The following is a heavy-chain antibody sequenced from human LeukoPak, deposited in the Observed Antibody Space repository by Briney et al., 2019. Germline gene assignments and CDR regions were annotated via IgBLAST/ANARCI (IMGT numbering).Heavy chain of an antibody. CDR2: ISSSGSTK. CDR3: ARPGRGYSGDEGY. D-gene: IGHD5-12*01. V-gene: IGHV3-48*03. Sequence: GGSLRLPCAASRFIFSNYEMNWVRQAPGKGLEWVSYISSSGSTKYYADSVKGRFTISRDNAKNSLYLQMNSLRAEDTAVYYCARPGRGYSGDEGYWGQGTLVTVSS. CDR1: RFIFSNYE. J-gene: IGHJ4*02.